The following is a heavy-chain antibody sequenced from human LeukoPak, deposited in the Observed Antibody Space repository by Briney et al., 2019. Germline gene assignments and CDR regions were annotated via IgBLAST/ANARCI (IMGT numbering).Heavy chain of an antibody. D-gene: IGHD2-2*01. CDR2: INTNTGNP. CDR1: GYTFTSYA. V-gene: IGHV7-4-1*02. J-gene: IGHJ6*03. Sequence: ASVKVSCKASGYTFTSYAMNWVRQAPGQGLEWMGWINTNTGNPTYAQGFTGRVVFSLDTSVSTAYLQISSLKAEDTAVYYCARAIGYCSSTSCYDARYYYYYMDVWAKGPRSPSP. CDR3: ARAIGYCSSTSCYDARYYYYYMDV.